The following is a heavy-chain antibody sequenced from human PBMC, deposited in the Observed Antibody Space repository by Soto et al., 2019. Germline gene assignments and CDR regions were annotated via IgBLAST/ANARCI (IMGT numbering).Heavy chain of an antibody. CDR1: GFTFSNAW. J-gene: IGHJ6*02. CDR3: TSCYTICYYYGMDV. Sequence: GGSLRLSCTASGFTFSNAWMSWVRQAPGKGLEWVGRIKSKTDGGTTDYAAPVKGRFTISRDDSKNTLYLQMNSLKTEDTAVYYCTSCYTICYYYGMDVWGQGTTVTVSS. D-gene: IGHD2-2*02. CDR2: IKSKTDGGTT. V-gene: IGHV3-15*01.